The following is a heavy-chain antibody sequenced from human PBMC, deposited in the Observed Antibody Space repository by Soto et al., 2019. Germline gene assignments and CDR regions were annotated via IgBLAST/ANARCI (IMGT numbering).Heavy chain of an antibody. J-gene: IGHJ6*02. CDR2: ISDSGGRT. CDR1: GFSFRGYA. V-gene: IGHV3-23*01. D-gene: IGHD6-13*01. Sequence: EVQLLESGGGLVQPGGSLRLSCAASGFSFRGYAMSWVRQAPGKGLEWVSAISDSGGRTYYADSVKGRFTISRDNSKNSLYLQMNSLRAEDTAVYYCAREGPQQLAQGYYYGMDVWGQGTTVTVSS. CDR3: AREGPQQLAQGYYYGMDV.